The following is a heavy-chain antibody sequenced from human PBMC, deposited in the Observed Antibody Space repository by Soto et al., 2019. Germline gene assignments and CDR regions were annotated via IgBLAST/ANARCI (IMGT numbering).Heavy chain of an antibody. D-gene: IGHD3-10*01. CDR1: GGTFSSYA. CDR3: VGSGSGGPYYYGMDV. CDR2: IIPIFGTA. Sequence: ASVKVSCKASGGTFSSYAISWVRQAPGQGLEWMGGIIPIFGTANYAQKFQGRVTITADESTSTACMELSSLRSEDTAVYYCVGSGSGGPYYYGMDVWGQGTTVTVSS. J-gene: IGHJ6*02. V-gene: IGHV1-69*13.